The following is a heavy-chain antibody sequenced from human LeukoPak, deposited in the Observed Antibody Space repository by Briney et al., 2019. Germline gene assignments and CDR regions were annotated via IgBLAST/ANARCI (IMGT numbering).Heavy chain of an antibody. CDR2: MNPNSGNT. D-gene: IGHD3-10*01. Sequence: ASVKVSCKASGYTFTSYDINWVRQATGHGLEWMGWMNPNSGNTGYAQKFQGRVTMTTNTSISTAYMELSSLRSEDTAVYYCARREYGSGSYHLVYWGQGTLVTVSS. V-gene: IGHV1-8*01. J-gene: IGHJ4*02. CDR3: ARREYGSGSYHLVY. CDR1: GYTFTSYD.